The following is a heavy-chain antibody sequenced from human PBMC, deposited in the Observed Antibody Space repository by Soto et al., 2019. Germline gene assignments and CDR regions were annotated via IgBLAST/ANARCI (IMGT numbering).Heavy chain of an antibody. J-gene: IGHJ5*02. V-gene: IGHV1-69*13. D-gene: IGHD2-15*01. CDR1: GGTFSSYA. CDR2: IIPIFGTA. CDR3: ARDHDCSGGSCYSVWFDP. Sequence: SVKVSCKASGGTFSSYAISWVRQAPGQGLEGMGGIIPIFGTANYAQKFQGRVTITADEATSTAYMEMSSLRSEDTAVYYSARDHDCSGGSCYSVWFDPWGQGTLVTVSS.